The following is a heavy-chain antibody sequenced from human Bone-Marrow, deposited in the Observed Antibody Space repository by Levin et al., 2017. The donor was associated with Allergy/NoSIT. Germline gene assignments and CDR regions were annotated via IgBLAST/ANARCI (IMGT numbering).Heavy chain of an antibody. CDR1: GFTFDDYA. V-gene: IGHV3-9*01. Sequence: SLKISCAASGFTFDDYAMHWVRQAPGKGLEWVSGISWNSGSIGYADSVKGRFTISRDNAKNSLYLQMNSLRAEDTALYYCAKDNGGYDYYYYGMDVWGQGTTVTVSS. J-gene: IGHJ6*02. D-gene: IGHD5-12*01. CDR2: ISWNSGSI. CDR3: AKDNGGYDYYYYGMDV.